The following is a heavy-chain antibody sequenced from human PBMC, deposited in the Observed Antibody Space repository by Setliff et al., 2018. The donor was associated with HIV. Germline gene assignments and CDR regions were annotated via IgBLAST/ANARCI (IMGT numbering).Heavy chain of an antibody. CDR3: ARHVTGAAYWNFFDY. V-gene: IGHV4-38-2*02. D-gene: IGHD1-26*01. CDR1: GYSISSGYY. Sequence: PSETLSLTCTVSGYSISSGYYWGWIRQPPGKGLEWIGSMYHSGTAFHNPSLKSRVTISVDTSKKRFSLKLSSVTAADTAVYYCARHVTGAAYWNFFDYWGQGTLVAVSS. CDR2: MYHSGTA. J-gene: IGHJ4*02.